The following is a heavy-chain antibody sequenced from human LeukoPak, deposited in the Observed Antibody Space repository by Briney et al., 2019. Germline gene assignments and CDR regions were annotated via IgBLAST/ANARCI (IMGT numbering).Heavy chain of an antibody. D-gene: IGHD3-3*01. CDR3: ARSHYDFWSGSRNYFDY. V-gene: IGHV4-4*07. Sequence: KPSETLSLTCTVSGGSISSYYWSWIRQPAGKGLEWIGRIYTSGSTNYNPSLKNRVTMSVDTSKNQFSLKLSSVTAADTAVYYCARSHYDFWSGSRNYFDYWGQGTLVTVSS. J-gene: IGHJ4*02. CDR1: GGSISSYY. CDR2: IYTSGST.